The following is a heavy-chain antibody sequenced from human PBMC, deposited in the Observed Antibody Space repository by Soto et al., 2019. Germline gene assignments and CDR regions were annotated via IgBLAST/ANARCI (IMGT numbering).Heavy chain of an antibody. CDR2: ISPTGNT. D-gene: IGHD3-9*01. J-gene: IGHJ5*02. CDR3: AKDPSTGHADL. Sequence: LRLSCTALTGYGMSWVRRGPGKGLEWISTISPTGNTHYADSVEGRFTISRDDSKNTFYLQMNNLRADDTGVYYCAKDPSTGHADLWGQGTLVTVSS. CDR1: TGYG. V-gene: IGHV3-23*01.